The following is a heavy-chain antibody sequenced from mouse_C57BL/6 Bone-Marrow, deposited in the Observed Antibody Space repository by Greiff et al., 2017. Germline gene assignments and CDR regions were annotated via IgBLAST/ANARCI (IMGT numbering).Heavy chain of an antibody. D-gene: IGHD2-3*01. V-gene: IGHV1-63*01. CDR3: ARGLGLYDGYYGHAMAY. Sequence: VHLVESGAELVRPGTSVKMSCKASGYTFTNYWVGWAKQRPGHGLEWIGDIYPGGGYTNYNAKFKGKATMTADKYSSTAYMQFSSLTAEDSAIYYCARGLGLYDGYYGHAMAYWGQGTSVTVSS. CDR2: IYPGGGYT. J-gene: IGHJ4*01. CDR1: GYTFTNYW.